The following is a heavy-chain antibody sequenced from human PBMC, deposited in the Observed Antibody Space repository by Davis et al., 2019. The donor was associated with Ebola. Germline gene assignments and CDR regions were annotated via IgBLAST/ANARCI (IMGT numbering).Heavy chain of an antibody. D-gene: IGHD3-3*01. CDR2: ISYDGSKK. Sequence: PGGSLRLSCAASGFTFSSYGMHWVRQAPGKGLEWVAVISYDGSKKYYADSVKGRLTISRDNSKNTLYLQMNSLRAEDTAVYYCAKGPQGSGYFTHDAFDIWGQGTMVTVSS. J-gene: IGHJ3*02. CDR3: AKGPQGSGYFTHDAFDI. CDR1: GFTFSSYG. V-gene: IGHV3-30*18.